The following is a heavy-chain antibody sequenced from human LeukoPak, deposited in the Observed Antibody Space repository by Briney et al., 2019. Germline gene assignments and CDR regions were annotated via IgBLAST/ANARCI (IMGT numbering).Heavy chain of an antibody. CDR1: GYTFTSYG. CDR2: MNPNSGNT. CDR3: ARACSGGSCPVPFDY. V-gene: IGHV1-8*01. D-gene: IGHD2-15*01. Sequence: ASVKVSCKASGYTFTSYGINWVRQPNAQGHELMGWMNPNSGNTGYAQKFQGRVTMTRNISISTAYMELSSLRSEDTAVYYCARACSGGSCPVPFDYWGQGTLVTVSS. J-gene: IGHJ4*02.